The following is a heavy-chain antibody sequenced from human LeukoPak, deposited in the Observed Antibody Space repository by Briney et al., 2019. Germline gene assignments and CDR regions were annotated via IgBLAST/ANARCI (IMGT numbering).Heavy chain of an antibody. CDR1: GLTFSTYA. Sequence: GGSLRLSCAASGLTFSTYAMRWVRQAPGKGLEWVSAISGSGGSTYYADSVKGRFTISRDNSRNTLYLQMNSLRAEDTAVYYCAKDYQSSGYYAPEGFYFDYWGQGTLVTVSS. D-gene: IGHD3-22*01. CDR2: ISGSGGST. J-gene: IGHJ4*02. CDR3: AKDYQSSGYYAPEGFYFDY. V-gene: IGHV3-23*01.